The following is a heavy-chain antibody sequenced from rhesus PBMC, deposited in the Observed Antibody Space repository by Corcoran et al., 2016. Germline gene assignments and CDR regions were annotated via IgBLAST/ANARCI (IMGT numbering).Heavy chain of an antibody. V-gene: IGHV4-73*01. CDR1: GGSISGYYY. CDR2: IYGNSACT. Sequence: QVQLQQWGEGLVKPSETLSLTCAVYGGSISGYYYWSWILQPPGKGLEWIGCIYGNSACTNYNPTRKKRVTIAKDTSKNQFSLKLSSVTAADTAVYYCASAYWSDFSFDVWGPGVLVTVSS. J-gene: IGHJ5-1*01. D-gene: IGHD3-22*01. CDR3: ASAYWSDFSFDV.